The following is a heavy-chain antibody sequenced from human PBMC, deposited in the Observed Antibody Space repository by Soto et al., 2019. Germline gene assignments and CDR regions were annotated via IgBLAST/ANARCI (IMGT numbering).Heavy chain of an antibody. V-gene: IGHV5-10-1*01. Sequence: XESLKISFKGSGYSFTNYWISWVRQMPGKGLEWMGRIDPSDSNTNFSPSFQGHVTISVDKSINTAYLQWSGLKASDTAIYFCARLGWRGYYFDSWGQGTLVTVS. CDR2: IDPSDSNT. D-gene: IGHD1-26*01. CDR1: GYSFTNYW. J-gene: IGHJ4*02. CDR3: ARLGWRGYYFDS.